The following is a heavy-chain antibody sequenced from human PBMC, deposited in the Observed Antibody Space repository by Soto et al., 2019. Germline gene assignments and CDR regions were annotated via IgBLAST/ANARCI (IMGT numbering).Heavy chain of an antibody. Sequence: QVQLVQSGAEVKKPGASVKVSCKASGYTFTSYGISWVRQSPGQGLEWMGWISAYNGNTNYAQKLQGRVTMTTDTSTSTAYMELRSLRSDDTAVYYCARDQEYQLLSSSYWFDPWGQGTLVTVSS. CDR3: ARDQEYQLLSSSYWFDP. V-gene: IGHV1-18*01. J-gene: IGHJ5*02. CDR1: GYTFTSYG. CDR2: ISAYNGNT. D-gene: IGHD2-2*01.